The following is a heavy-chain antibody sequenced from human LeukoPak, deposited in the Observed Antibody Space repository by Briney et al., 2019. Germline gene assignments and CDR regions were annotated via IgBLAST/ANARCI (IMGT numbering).Heavy chain of an antibody. V-gene: IGHV3-9*01. CDR3: ARTAVAGPYFDY. Sequence: GRSLRLSCAASGFTFDDYAMHWVRQAPGKGLEGVSGISWNSGSIGYADSVKGRFTISRDNAKNSLYLQMNSLRAEDTALYYCARTAVAGPYFDYWGQGTLVTVSS. CDR1: GFTFDDYA. D-gene: IGHD6-19*01. J-gene: IGHJ4*02. CDR2: ISWNSGSI.